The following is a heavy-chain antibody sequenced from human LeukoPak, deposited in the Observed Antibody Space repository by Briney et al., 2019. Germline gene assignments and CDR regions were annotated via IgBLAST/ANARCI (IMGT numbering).Heavy chain of an antibody. CDR3: ARAGLVAATFDLPGDY. Sequence: GASVKVSRKASGYTFTGYYMHWVRQAPGQGLEWMGWINPNSGGTNYAQKFQGWVTMTRDTSISTAYMELSRLRSDDTAVYYCARAGLVAATFDLPGDYWGQGTLVTVSS. J-gene: IGHJ4*02. CDR2: INPNSGGT. CDR1: GYTFTGYY. D-gene: IGHD2-15*01. V-gene: IGHV1-2*04.